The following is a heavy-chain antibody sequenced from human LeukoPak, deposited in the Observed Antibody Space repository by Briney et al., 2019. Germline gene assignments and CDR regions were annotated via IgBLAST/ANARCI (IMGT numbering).Heavy chain of an antibody. CDR1: GGSISSSSYY. D-gene: IGHD4-23*01. CDR2: IYYSGST. V-gene: IGHV4-39*07. J-gene: IGHJ4*02. Sequence: PSETLSLTCTVSGGSISSSSYYWGWIRQPPGKGLEWIGSIYYSGSTYYNPSLKSRVTISVDTSKNQFSLKLSSVTAADTAVYYCARDQFYGGNSLRYFDYWGQGTLVTVSS. CDR3: ARDQFYGGNSLRYFDY.